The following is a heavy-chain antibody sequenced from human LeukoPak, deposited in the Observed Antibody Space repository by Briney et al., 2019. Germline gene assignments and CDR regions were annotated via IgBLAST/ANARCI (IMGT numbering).Heavy chain of an antibody. CDR1: GFTFRNHW. CDR3: ARDRIGGEEY. CDR2: IKEDGSEK. Sequence: GGSLRLTCAASGFTFRNHWMNWVRQAPGKGLEWVANIKEDGSEKDYVDSVKGRFNISRDNAKNSLYLQMSSLRAEDTAVYFCARDRIGGEEYWGRGTLVTVSS. J-gene: IGHJ4*02. V-gene: IGHV3-7*01. D-gene: IGHD3-16*01.